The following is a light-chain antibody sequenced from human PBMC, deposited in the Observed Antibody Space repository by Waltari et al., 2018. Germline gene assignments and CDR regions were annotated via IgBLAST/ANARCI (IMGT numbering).Light chain of an antibody. V-gene: IGLV1-40*01. Sequence: QSVLTQPPSVSGAPGQRVTISCTGGSSNIGAGYDVHWFQQLPGTAPKLLIYGNNNRPSGVPDRFSGSKSGTSASLAISGLQAEDEADYHCQSYDSSLSGAWVFGGGTKLTVL. CDR3: QSYDSSLSGAWV. CDR2: GNN. J-gene: IGLJ3*02. CDR1: SSNIGAGYD.